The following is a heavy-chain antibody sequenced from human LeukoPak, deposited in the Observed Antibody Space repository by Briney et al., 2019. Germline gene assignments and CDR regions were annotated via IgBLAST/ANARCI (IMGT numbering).Heavy chain of an antibody. J-gene: IGHJ5*02. CDR2: IYYSGST. CDR3: VNSGYYFGWFDP. V-gene: IGHV4-59*01. Sequence: SETLSLTCTVSGASISSYYWSWIRQPPGKGLERIGYIYYSGSTNYNPSLESRVTISVDTSKNQFSLKLTSVTAADTAVYYCVNSGYYFGWFDPWGQGTLVTVSS. D-gene: IGHD3-22*01. CDR1: GASISSYY.